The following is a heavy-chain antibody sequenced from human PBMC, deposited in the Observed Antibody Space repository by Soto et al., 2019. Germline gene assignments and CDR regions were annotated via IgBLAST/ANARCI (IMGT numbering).Heavy chain of an antibody. CDR2: INHSGST. V-gene: IGHV4-34*01. J-gene: IGHJ4*02. Sequence: SETLSLTCAVYGGSFSGYYWSWIRQPPGKGLEWIGEINHSGSTNYNPSLKSRVTISVDTSKNQFSLKLSSVTAADTAVYYCAREGPDYGDSRHYFDYRGQGTLVTVSS. D-gene: IGHD4-17*01. CDR1: GGSFSGYY. CDR3: AREGPDYGDSRHYFDY.